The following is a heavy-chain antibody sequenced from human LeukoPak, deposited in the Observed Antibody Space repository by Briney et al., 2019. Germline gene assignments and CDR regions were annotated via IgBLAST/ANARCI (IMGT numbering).Heavy chain of an antibody. Sequence: SETLSLTCAVYGGSFSGYYWSWIRQPPGRGLEWIGEINHSGSTNYNPSPKSRVTISVDTPKNQFSLKLSSVTAADTAVYYCARGRYCTNGVCFLDYYYYYMDVWGKGTTVTVSS. V-gene: IGHV4-34*01. CDR1: GGSFSGYY. J-gene: IGHJ6*03. CDR2: INHSGST. D-gene: IGHD2-8*01. CDR3: ARGRYCTNGVCFLDYYYYYMDV.